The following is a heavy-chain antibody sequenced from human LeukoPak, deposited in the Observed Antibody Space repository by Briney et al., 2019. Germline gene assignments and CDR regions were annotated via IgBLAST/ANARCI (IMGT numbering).Heavy chain of an antibody. CDR3: AELGITMIGGV. D-gene: IGHD3-10*02. CDR2: ISYDGSTK. J-gene: IGHJ6*04. V-gene: IGHV3-30*04. Sequence: GGSLRLSCVASGFTFTNFAVHWVRQAPGKGLEWVAFISYDGSTKYYADSVKGRFTISRDNSKNTLYLQMNSLRAEDTAVYYCAELGITMIGGVWGKGTTVTISS. CDR1: GFTFTNFA.